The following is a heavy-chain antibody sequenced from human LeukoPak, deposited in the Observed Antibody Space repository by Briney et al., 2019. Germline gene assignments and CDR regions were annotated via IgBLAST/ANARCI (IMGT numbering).Heavy chain of an antibody. V-gene: IGHV4-39*01. D-gene: IGHD2-15*01. CDR1: AGSISSSSHH. Sequence: SETLSLTCTVSAGSISSSSHHWGWIRQSPGKGLEWIGSIYSGRTTYYNPSLNSRVTISVLTSKNQFSLQLHSVTAADTAVYYCVRGCSGGICYIGHWGQGTLVTVSS. J-gene: IGHJ4*02. CDR3: VRGCSGGICYIGH. CDR2: IYSGRTT.